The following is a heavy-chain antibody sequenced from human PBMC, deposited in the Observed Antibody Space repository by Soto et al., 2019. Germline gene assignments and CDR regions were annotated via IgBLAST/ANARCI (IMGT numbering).Heavy chain of an antibody. J-gene: IGHJ4*02. D-gene: IGHD3-22*01. CDR2: IISSSSYI. CDR1: GFTFSSYS. V-gene: IGHV3-21*04. CDR3: ARDLGYYDSSGYFDY. Sequence: PXGSMILSCSASGFTFSSYSMNWVRQAPGKGLEWVSSIISSSSYIYYADSVKGRFTISRDNAKNSLYLQMNSLRAEDTAVYYCARDLGYYDSSGYFDYWGQGTPVTVSS.